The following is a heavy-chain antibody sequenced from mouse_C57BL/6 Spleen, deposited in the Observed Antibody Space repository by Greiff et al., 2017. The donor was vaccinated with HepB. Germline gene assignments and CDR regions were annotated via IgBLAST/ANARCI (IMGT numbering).Heavy chain of an antibody. CDR2: IDPENGDT. Sequence: EVQLQQSGAELVRPGASVKLSCTASGFNIKDDYMHWVKQRPEQGLEWIGWIDPENGDTEYASKFQGKATITADKSSNTAYLQLSSLTSEDTAVEYCTIGYYDYDWFAYWGQGTLVTVSA. V-gene: IGHV14-4*01. D-gene: IGHD2-4*01. CDR3: TIGYYDYDWFAY. CDR1: GFNIKDDY. J-gene: IGHJ3*01.